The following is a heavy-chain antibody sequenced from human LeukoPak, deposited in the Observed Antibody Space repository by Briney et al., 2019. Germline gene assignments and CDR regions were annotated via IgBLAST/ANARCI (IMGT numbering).Heavy chain of an antibody. CDR3: AREGDADYGGNFPFDY. J-gene: IGHJ4*02. CDR2: INHSGST. V-gene: IGHV4-34*01. CDR1: GGSFSGYY. Sequence: PSETLSLTCAVYGGSFSGYYWSWIRQPPGKGLEWIGEINHSGSTNYNPSLKSRVTISVDTSKNQFSLKLSSVTAADTAVYYCAREGDADYGGNFPFDYWGQETLVTVSS. D-gene: IGHD4-23*01.